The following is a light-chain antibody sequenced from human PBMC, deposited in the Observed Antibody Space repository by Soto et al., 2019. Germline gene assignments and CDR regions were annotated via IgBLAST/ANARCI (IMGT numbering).Light chain of an antibody. Sequence: EIQMTQSPSTLSASVGDRATITCRASQSISSRLAWYQQKPGKAPRVVIYGASSWASGIPARFSGSGSGTEFILTINRLQPDDFAAYYCQQYGGIGTFGQGTKVDIK. CDR1: QSISSR. CDR3: QQYGGIGT. J-gene: IGKJ1*01. CDR2: GAS. V-gene: IGKV1-5*01.